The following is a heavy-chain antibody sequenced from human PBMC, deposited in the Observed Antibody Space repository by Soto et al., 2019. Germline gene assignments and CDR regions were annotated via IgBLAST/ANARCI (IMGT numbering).Heavy chain of an antibody. CDR2: IYHSGST. CDR1: GGSISSSNW. V-gene: IGHV4-4*02. D-gene: IGHD3-22*01. CDR3: ASSLYYDSSGYFHY. J-gene: IGHJ4*02. Sequence: QVQLQESGPGLVKPSGTLSLTCAVSGGSISSSNWRSWVRQPPGKGLEWIGEIYHSGSTNYNPSLKSRVTISVDKSKNQFSLKLSSVPAADTAVYYCASSLYYDSSGYFHYWGQGTLVTVSS.